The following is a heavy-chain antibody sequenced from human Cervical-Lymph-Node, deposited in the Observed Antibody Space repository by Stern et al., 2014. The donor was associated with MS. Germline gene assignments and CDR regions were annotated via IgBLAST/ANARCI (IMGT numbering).Heavy chain of an antibody. D-gene: IGHD4-11*01. Sequence: VQLVEYGGGVVQPERSLRLSCAASGFTFSTFSMHWLRQAPGKGLEWVALVSYDGNNEYYGDSVKGRFTISRDNSKNTLYLQMNSLRTEDTAVYYCARDGLHYDSDGNWFDPWGQGTLVTVSS. CDR2: VSYDGNNE. V-gene: IGHV3-30*01. J-gene: IGHJ5*02. CDR3: ARDGLHYDSDGNWFDP. CDR1: GFTFSTFS.